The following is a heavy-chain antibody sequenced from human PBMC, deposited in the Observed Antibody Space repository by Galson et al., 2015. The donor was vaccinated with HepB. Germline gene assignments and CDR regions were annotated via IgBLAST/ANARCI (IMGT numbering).Heavy chain of an antibody. CDR3: AREENYYLDY. J-gene: IGHJ4*02. D-gene: IGHD2/OR15-2a*01. V-gene: IGHV3-66*01. CDR1: GFTVSSNY. CDR2: IYSGGIT. Sequence: SLRLSCAASGFTVSSNYMSWVRQAPGEGLEWVSVIYSGGITYYADSVKGRFTISRDTSKNTLYLQMNSLRAEDTAVYYCAREENYYLDYWGQATLVTVSS.